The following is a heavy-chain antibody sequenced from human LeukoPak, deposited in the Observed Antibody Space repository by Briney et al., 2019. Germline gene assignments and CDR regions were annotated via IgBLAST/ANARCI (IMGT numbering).Heavy chain of an antibody. CDR2: ISGSGGST. CDR3: AKTGGYYYYYMDV. Sequence: GGSLRLSCAASGFTFSSNAMSWVRQAPGKGLEWVSAISGSGGSTYYADSVKGRFTISRDNSKNTLYLQMNSLRAEDTAVYYCAKTGGYYYYYMDVWGKGTTVTVSS. CDR1: GFTFSSNA. J-gene: IGHJ6*03. V-gene: IGHV3-23*01. D-gene: IGHD1-14*01.